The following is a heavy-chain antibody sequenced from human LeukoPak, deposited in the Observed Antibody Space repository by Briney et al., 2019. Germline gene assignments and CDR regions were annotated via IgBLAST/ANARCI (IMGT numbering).Heavy chain of an antibody. CDR2: IIPILGIA. J-gene: IGHJ5*02. CDR3: ARGQRGLKHLYSVWFDP. Sequence: SVKVSCKASGGTFSSYTISWVRQAPGQGLEWMGRIIPILGIANYAQKFQGRVTITADKSTSTAYMELSSLRSEDTAVYYCARGQRGLKHLYSVWFDPWGQGTLVTVSS. D-gene: IGHD2-15*01. CDR1: GGTFSSYT. V-gene: IGHV1-69*02.